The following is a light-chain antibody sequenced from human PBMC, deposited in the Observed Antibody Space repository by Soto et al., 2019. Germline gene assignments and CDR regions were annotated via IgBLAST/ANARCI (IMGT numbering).Light chain of an antibody. Sequence: DIQMTQSPSTLSASVVDRVTITFRASQSISSWLAWYQQKPGKAPNLLIYDASALESGVPSRFSGSGSGTEFTLTIGSLQPDDFATYYCQQYNSYSRTFGQGTKVDIK. J-gene: IGKJ1*01. CDR2: DAS. CDR3: QQYNSYSRT. CDR1: QSISSW. V-gene: IGKV1-5*01.